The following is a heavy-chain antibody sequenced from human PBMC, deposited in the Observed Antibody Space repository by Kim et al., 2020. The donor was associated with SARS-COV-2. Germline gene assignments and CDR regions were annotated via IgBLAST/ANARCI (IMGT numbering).Heavy chain of an antibody. CDR3: ARTLASSIVDY. CDR2: K. D-gene: IGHD6-6*01. Sequence: KYSSTSLKTRLTITKDTSKNQVVLTMTNMDPVDTATYYCARTLASSIVDYWGQGTLVTVSS. J-gene: IGHJ4*02. V-gene: IGHV2-70*01.